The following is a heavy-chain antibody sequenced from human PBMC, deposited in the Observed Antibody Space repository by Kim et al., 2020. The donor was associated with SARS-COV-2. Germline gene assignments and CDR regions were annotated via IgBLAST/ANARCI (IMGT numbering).Heavy chain of an antibody. CDR2: ISWNSGSI. V-gene: IGHV3-9*01. Sequence: GGSLRLSCAASGFTFDDYAMHWVRQAPGKGLEWVSGISWNSGSIGYADSVKGRFTISRDNAKNSLYLQMNSLRAEDTALYYCAKGSGSYYLGQGFDPWGQGTLVTVSS. D-gene: IGHD3-10*01. CDR1: GFTFDDYA. J-gene: IGHJ5*02. CDR3: AKGSGSYYLGQGFDP.